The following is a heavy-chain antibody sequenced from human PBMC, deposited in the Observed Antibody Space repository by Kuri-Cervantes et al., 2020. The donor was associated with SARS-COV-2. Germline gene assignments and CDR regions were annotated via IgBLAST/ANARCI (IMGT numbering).Heavy chain of an antibody. CDR1: GFNFSTTD. D-gene: IGHD2-21*01. J-gene: IGHJ4*02. CDR2: ISSDGKNK. V-gene: IGHV3-30*18. Sequence: GESLKISCVASGFNFSTTDMHWVRQAPGKGLEWVTFISSDGKNKKCMASGKGRFTISRDNSQSTLHLQMKSLRDEDTAIYYCAKDRGGVHDFWGQGTRVTVSS. CDR3: AKDRGGVHDF.